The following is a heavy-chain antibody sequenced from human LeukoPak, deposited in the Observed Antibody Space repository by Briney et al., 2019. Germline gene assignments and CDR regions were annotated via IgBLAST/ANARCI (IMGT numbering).Heavy chain of an antibody. CDR2: IRYDGSTK. CDR3: ASRGIVGRYNYGWDY. V-gene: IGHV3-30*02. CDR1: GVSFSTYG. J-gene: IGHJ4*02. D-gene: IGHD5-18*01. Sequence: GGSLRLSCAASGVSFSTYGMHWVRQAPGKGLEWVAFIRYDGSTKHYADSVKGRFTISRDNSKDTLYLQMHSLRAEDTAVYYCASRGIVGRYNYGWDYWGQGTLVTVSS.